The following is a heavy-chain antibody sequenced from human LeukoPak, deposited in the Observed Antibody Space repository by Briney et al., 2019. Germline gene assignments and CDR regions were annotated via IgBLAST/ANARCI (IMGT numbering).Heavy chain of an antibody. CDR2: IYYSGTT. J-gene: IGHJ4*02. V-gene: IGHV4-39*01. CDR1: GGSIGSSSYS. D-gene: IGHD1-26*01. Sequence: PSETLSLTCIVSGGSIGSSSYSWGWIRQPPGKGLEWIGTIYYSGTTFHNPSLKSRVTISVDTSRNQFSLKLTSVTAADTAVYYCARHRIGSYYSPFAYWGQGTLVTVSS. CDR3: ARHRIGSYYSPFAY.